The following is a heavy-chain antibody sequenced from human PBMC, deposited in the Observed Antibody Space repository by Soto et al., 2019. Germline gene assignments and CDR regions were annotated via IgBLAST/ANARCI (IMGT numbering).Heavy chain of an antibody. CDR2: ISAYNGNT. J-gene: IGHJ1*01. D-gene: IGHD6-19*01. CDR3: ARVRRYGVAGPQYFQH. Sequence: ASVKVSCTASGYAFTSYVISWLLQAPVQGLEWMGWISAYNGNTNYAQKLQGRVTMTTDTSTSTAYMELRSLRSDDTAVYYCARVRRYGVAGPQYFQHWGQGTLVTVSS. CDR1: GYAFTSYV. V-gene: IGHV1-18*04.